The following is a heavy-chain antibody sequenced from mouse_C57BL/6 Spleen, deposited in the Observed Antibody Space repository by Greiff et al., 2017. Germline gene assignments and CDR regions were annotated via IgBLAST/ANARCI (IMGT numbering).Heavy chain of an antibody. Sequence: VKLQQPGAELVRPGSSVKLSCKASGYTFTSYWMHWVKQRPIQGLEWIGNIDPSDSETHYNQKFKDKATLTVDKSSSTAYMQLSSLTSEDSAVYYCASAYYSNYSWFAYWGQGTLVTVSA. V-gene: IGHV1-52*01. CDR2: IDPSDSET. D-gene: IGHD2-12*01. CDR3: ASAYYSNYSWFAY. CDR1: GYTFTSYW. J-gene: IGHJ3*01.